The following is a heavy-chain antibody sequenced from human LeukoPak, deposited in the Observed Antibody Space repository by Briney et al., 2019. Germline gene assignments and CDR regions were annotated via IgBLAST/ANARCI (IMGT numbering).Heavy chain of an antibody. D-gene: IGHD3-10*01. CDR3: ARVVRRGSGSYRSGAFDI. CDR2: ISAYNGNT. CDR1: GGTFSSYA. Sequence: ASVKVSCKASGGTFSSYAISWVRQAPGQGLEWMGWISAYNGNTNYAQKLQGRVTMTTDTSTSTAYMELRGLRSDDTAVYYCARVVRRGSGSYRSGAFDIWGQGTMVTVSS. V-gene: IGHV1-18*01. J-gene: IGHJ3*02.